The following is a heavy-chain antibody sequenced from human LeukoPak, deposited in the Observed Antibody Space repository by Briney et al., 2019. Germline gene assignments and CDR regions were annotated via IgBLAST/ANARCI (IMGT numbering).Heavy chain of an antibody. CDR3: ATVEVRGVIH. CDR2: ISYDGSNK. Sequence: PGRSLRLSCAASGFTFSSYAMHWVRQAPGKGLERVAVISYDGSNKYYADSVKGRLTISRDNSKNTLYLQMNSLRAEDTAVYYCATVEVRGVIHWGQGTLVTVSS. CDR1: GFTFSSYA. J-gene: IGHJ4*02. V-gene: IGHV3-30*04. D-gene: IGHD3-10*01.